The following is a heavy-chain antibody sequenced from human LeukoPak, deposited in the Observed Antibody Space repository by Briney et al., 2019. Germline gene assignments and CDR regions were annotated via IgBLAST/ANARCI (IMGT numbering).Heavy chain of an antibody. J-gene: IGHJ6*03. V-gene: IGHV4-59*01. Sequence: SETLSLTCTVSDDSITMYYWTWIRQPPGKGLEWIGYVDHAGSTKFNPSLNGRVSISRDTSKNFFSLRLRSVTAADTAVYFCARGRVSSSTWYSTYYYFFYMDFWGKGTTVTVSS. D-gene: IGHD4-11*01. CDR1: DDSITMYY. CDR3: ARGRVSSSTWYSTYYYFFYMDF. CDR2: VDHAGST.